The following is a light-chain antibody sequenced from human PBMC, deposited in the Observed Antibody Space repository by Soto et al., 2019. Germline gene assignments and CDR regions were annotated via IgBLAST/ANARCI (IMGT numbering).Light chain of an antibody. V-gene: IGLV2-14*01. J-gene: IGLJ2*01. CDR3: SSYTSSSTLGVV. CDR2: EVS. CDR1: SSDAGVDNY. Sequence: QSALTQPASVSGSPGQSITITCTGTSSDAGVDNYVSWYQQHPGKAPKLIIYEVSNRPSGVSNRFSGSKSGNTASLTISGRQAEDEADYYCSSYTSSSTLGVVFGGGTKLTVL.